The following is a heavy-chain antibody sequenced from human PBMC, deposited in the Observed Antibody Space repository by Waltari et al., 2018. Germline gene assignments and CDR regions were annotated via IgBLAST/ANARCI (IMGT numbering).Heavy chain of an antibody. CDR3: ARRGDGVRY. V-gene: IGHV1-69*01. D-gene: IGHD2-8*01. J-gene: IGHJ4*02. CDR2: IIPIFGTA. CDR1: GGTFSSDA. Sequence: QVQPVQSGAEVKKPGSSVKVSCKASGGTFSSDAISWVRQAPGQGLEWMGGIIPIFGTANYAQKFQGRVTITANESTSTADMELSSLRSEDTAVYYCARRGDGVRYWGQGTLVTVSS.